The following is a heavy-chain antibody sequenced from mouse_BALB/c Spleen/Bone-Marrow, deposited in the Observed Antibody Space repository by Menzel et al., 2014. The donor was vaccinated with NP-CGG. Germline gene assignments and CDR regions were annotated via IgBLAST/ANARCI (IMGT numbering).Heavy chain of an antibody. CDR3: ARDAMDY. Sequence: QVQLQQPGAELVRPGVSVKISCKGSGYTFTDYAVHWVKQSHAKSLEWIGVISTYYGDASYNQKFKGKATMTVDKSSSTAYMELARLTSEDSAIYYCARDAMDYWGQGTSVTVSS. V-gene: IGHV1S137*01. CDR1: GYTFTDYA. J-gene: IGHJ4*01. CDR2: ISTYYGDA.